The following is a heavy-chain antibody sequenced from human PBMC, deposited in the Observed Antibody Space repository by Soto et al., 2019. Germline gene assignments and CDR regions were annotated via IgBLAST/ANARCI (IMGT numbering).Heavy chain of an antibody. CDR2: IYYSGST. D-gene: IGHD6-19*01. CDR1: GGSISSSSYY. J-gene: IGHJ4*02. CDR3: ARPYSSGWYYFDY. Sequence: SETLSLTCTVSGGSISSSSYYWGWIRQPPGKGLEWIGSIYYSGSTYYNPSLKSRVTISVDTSKNQFSLKLSSVTAADTAVYYCARPYSSGWYYFDYWGQGTLVTVSS. V-gene: IGHV4-39*01.